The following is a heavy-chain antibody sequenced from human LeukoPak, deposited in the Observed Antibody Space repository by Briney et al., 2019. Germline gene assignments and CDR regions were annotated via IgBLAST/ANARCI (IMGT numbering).Heavy chain of an antibody. D-gene: IGHD3/OR15-3a*01. V-gene: IGHV3-15*01. J-gene: IGHJ4*02. CDR3: TAGTGRSDFDY. CDR1: GFTFNNAW. CDR2: IKRKGDDGTI. Sequence: GGSLRLSCAASGFTFNNAWMSWVRQAPGKGLERVGRIKRKGDDGTIGYAAPVKGRFTISRDDSKNTLYLQMNSLKSEDTAVYYCTAGTGRSDFDYWGQGTLVTVSS.